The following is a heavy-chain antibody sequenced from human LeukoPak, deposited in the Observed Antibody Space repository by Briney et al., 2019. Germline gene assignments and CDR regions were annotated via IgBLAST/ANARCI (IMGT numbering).Heavy chain of an antibody. Sequence: GESLKISCKGSGYTFSSYWIGWVRQMPGRGLAWMGMIYPDHSDTRYSPSFQGQVTISADKSISTAYLQWSSLKASDTAMYYCARLAYCSNDVCYSNYYYSMDVWGKGTTVTVSS. V-gene: IGHV5-51*01. CDR3: ARLAYCSNDVCYSNYYYSMDV. CDR1: GYTFSSYW. D-gene: IGHD2-8*01. CDR2: IYPDHSDT. J-gene: IGHJ6*03.